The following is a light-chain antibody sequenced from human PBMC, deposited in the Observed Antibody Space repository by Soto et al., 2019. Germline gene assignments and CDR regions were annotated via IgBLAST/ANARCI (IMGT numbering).Light chain of an antibody. Sequence: EIVLTQSPGTLSLSPGERATLSCGASQTVSSNYLAWYQQKPGQAPRLLMYGASSRVTGIPDRFSGSGSGTDFVLTISRLEPEDFAVYYCQQYFKSPWTFGQGTKVDIK. CDR3: QQYFKSPWT. J-gene: IGKJ1*01. CDR1: QTVSSNY. CDR2: GAS. V-gene: IGKV3-20*01.